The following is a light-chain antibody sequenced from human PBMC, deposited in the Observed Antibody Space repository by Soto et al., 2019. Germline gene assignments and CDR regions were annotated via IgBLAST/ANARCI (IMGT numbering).Light chain of an antibody. CDR3: AAWDDSLNGPV. J-gene: IGLJ2*01. V-gene: IGLV6-57*04. CDR2: ENN. Sequence: NFMLTQPHSVSESPGKTLSISCTRSSGSIANNYVQWYQQRPGSAPTTVIYENNQRLSGVPDRFSGSTDGSSNSASLTISGLQTEDEADYHCAAWDDSLNGPVVGGGTKVTVL. CDR1: SGSIANNY.